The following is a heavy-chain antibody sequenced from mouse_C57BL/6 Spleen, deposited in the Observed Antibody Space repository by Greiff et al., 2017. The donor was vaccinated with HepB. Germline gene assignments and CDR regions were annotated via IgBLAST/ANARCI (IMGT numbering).Heavy chain of an antibody. V-gene: IGHV1-76*01. Sequence: VKLMESGAELVRPGASVKLSCKASGYTFTDYYINWVKQRPGQGLEWIARIYPGSGNTYYNEKFKGKATLTAEKSSSTAYMQLSSLTSEDSAVYFCAREGVLTGPDYWGQGTTLTVSS. CDR1: GYTFTDYY. J-gene: IGHJ2*01. CDR3: AREGVLTGPDY. CDR2: IYPGSGNT. D-gene: IGHD4-1*01.